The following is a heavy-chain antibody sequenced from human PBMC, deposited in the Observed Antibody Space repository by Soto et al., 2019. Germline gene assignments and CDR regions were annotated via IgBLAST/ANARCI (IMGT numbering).Heavy chain of an antibody. Sequence: WETLSLTCAVYGGSFSSYYWSWIRRPPGKGLEWIGEINHSGSTNYNPSLKSRVTISVDTSKNQFSLKLSSVTAADTAVYYCARAIVVVTEDYYYGMDVWGQGTTVTVSS. CDR1: GGSFSSYY. J-gene: IGHJ6*02. CDR3: ARAIVVVTEDYYYGMDV. V-gene: IGHV4-34*01. CDR2: INHSGST. D-gene: IGHD3-22*01.